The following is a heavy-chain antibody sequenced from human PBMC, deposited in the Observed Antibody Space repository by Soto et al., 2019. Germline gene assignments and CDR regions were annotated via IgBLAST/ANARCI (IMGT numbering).Heavy chain of an antibody. V-gene: IGHV1-69*02. CDR1: GGTFSSYT. CDR2: IIPILGIA. Sequence: ASVKVSCKASGGTFSSYTISWVRQAPGQGLEWMGRIIPILGIANYAQKFQGRVTITADKSTSTAYMELSSLRSGDTAVYYCARHALRLGWFDPWGQGTTVTVSS. D-gene: IGHD5-12*01. J-gene: IGHJ5*01. CDR3: ARHALRLGWFDP.